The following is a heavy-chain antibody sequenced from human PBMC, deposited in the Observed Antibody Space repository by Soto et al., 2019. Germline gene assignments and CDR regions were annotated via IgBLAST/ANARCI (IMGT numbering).Heavy chain of an antibody. CDR1: GGSISSSSYY. CDR2: IYYSGSN. J-gene: IGHJ6*02. CDR3: SGMVTKYYYYYCMDV. D-gene: IGHD2-21*02. V-gene: IGHV4-39*01. Sequence: SETLCVTCTVSGGSISSSSYYWGWIRQHPGKGLEWIGSIYYSGSNYYNPSLKSRVTISVDASKNQFSLKLSSVTAADTAVYYFSGMVTKYYYYYCMDVWGQGTTVTVSS.